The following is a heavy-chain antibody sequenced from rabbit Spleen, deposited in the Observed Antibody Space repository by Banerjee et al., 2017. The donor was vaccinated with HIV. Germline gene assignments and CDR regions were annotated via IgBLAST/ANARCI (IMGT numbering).Heavy chain of an antibody. CDR3: ARAGYAGYGYANFRDYYGMDL. Sequence: QVKETGGGLVQPGGSLALSCKASGFDFRRYYLSWVRQAPGKGLEWIGIIDVGEGNTDYASWVNGRFTISSDNAQNTVDLQMSGLTAADTATYFCARAGYAGYGYANFRDYYGMDLRGPGTLVTVS. J-gene: IGHJ6*01. D-gene: IGHD6-1*01. CDR2: IDVGEGNT. CDR1: GFDFRRYY. V-gene: IGHV1S7*01.